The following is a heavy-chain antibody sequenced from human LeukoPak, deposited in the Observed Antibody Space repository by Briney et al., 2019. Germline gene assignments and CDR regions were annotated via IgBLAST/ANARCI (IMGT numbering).Heavy chain of an antibody. CDR3: ARLAYGSGSYHY. V-gene: IGHV4-34*01. J-gene: IGHJ4*02. CDR2: INHSGST. CDR1: GGSFSGYY. Sequence: NPSETLSLTCAVYGGSFSGYYWSWIRQPPGKGLEWIGDINHSGSTNYNPSLKSRVTISVDTSKNQFSLKLSSVTAADTAVYYCARLAYGSGSYHYWGQGTLVTVSS. D-gene: IGHD3-10*01.